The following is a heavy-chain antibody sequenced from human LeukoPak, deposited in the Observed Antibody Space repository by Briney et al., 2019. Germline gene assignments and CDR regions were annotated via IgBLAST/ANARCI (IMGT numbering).Heavy chain of an antibody. J-gene: IGHJ4*02. V-gene: IGHV1-69*13. CDR2: IIPIFGTA. CDR1: GGTFSSYA. Sequence: ASVKVSCTASGGTFSSYAISWVRQAPGQGLEWMGGIIPIFGTANYAQKFQGRVTITADESTSTAYMELSSLRSEDAAVYYCARARANTYYYDSSARVLDYWGQGTLVTVSS. D-gene: IGHD3-22*01. CDR3: ARARANTYYYDSSARVLDY.